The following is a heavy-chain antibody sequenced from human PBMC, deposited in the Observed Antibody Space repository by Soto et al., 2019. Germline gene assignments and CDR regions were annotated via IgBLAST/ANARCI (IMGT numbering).Heavy chain of an antibody. J-gene: IGHJ6*02. V-gene: IGHV3-30*18. CDR1: GFTFSSYG. Sequence: GGSLRLSCAASGFTFSSYGMHWVRQAPGKGLEWVAVISYDGSNKYYADSVKGRFTISRDNSKNTLYLQMNSLRAEDTAVYYCVKDQGYDSSGYYHGMDVWGQGRTVTVSS. CDR2: ISYDGSNK. CDR3: VKDQGYDSSGYYHGMDV. D-gene: IGHD3-22*01.